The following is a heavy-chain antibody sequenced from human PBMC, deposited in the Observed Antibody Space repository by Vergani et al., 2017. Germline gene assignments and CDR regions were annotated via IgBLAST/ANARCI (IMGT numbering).Heavy chain of an antibody. CDR1: GYTFTSYY. Sequence: QVQLVQSGAEVKKPGASVKVSCKASGYTFTSYYMHWVRQAPGQGLEWMGIISPSGGSTNCAQKFQGRVTMTRDTSTSTVYMELSSLRSEDTAVYYCVSRRDGTGFHYWGQGTLVTVSS. CDR2: ISPSGGST. V-gene: IGHV1-46*01. CDR3: VSRRDGTGFHY. D-gene: IGHD2-8*02. J-gene: IGHJ4*02.